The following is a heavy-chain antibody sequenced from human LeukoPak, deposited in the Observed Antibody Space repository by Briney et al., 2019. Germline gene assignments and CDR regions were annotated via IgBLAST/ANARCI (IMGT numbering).Heavy chain of an antibody. Sequence: SVKVSCKASGFTFTSSAMQWVRQARGQRLEWIGWIVVGSGNTNYAQKFQERVTITRDMSTSTAYMELSSLRSEDTAVYYCAADAQLWLHYYCYGMDVWGQGTTVTVSS. CDR1: GFTFTSSA. J-gene: IGHJ6*02. V-gene: IGHV1-58*02. CDR2: IVVGSGNT. D-gene: IGHD5-18*01. CDR3: AADAQLWLHYYCYGMDV.